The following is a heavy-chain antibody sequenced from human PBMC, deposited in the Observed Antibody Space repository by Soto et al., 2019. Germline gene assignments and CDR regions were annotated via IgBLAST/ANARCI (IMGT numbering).Heavy chain of an antibody. Sequence: GGSLRLSCAASGFTVSSNYMSWVRQAPGKGLEWVSVIYSGGSTYYADSVKGRFTISRDNSKNTLYLQMNSLRAEDTAVYYCARQAPETLYYYDSSGLDIWGQGTMVTVSS. CDR2: IYSGGST. CDR1: GFTVSSNY. V-gene: IGHV3-66*04. J-gene: IGHJ3*02. D-gene: IGHD3-22*01. CDR3: ARQAPETLYYYDSSGLDI.